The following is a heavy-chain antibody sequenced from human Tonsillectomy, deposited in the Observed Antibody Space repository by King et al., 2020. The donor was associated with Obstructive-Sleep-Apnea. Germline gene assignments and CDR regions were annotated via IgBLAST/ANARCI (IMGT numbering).Heavy chain of an antibody. CDR2: IIPILGIA. V-gene: IGHV1-69*09. Sequence: HGQLVQSGAEVKKPGSSVKVSCKASGGTFSSYAISWVRQAPGQGLEWMGGIIPILGIANYAQKFQGRVTITADKSTSTAYMELSSLRSEDTAVYYCARDRVAVAGIGLYFDYWGHGTLVTVSS. CDR1: GGTFSSYA. D-gene: IGHD6-19*01. CDR3: ARDRVAVAGIGLYFDY. J-gene: IGHJ4*01.